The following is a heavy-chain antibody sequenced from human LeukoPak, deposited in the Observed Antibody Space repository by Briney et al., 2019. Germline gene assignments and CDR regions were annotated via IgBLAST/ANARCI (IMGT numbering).Heavy chain of an antibody. CDR3: AREGATDYYFDY. D-gene: IGHD4-11*01. CDR2: IIPILGIA. Sequence: ASVKVSCKASGGTFSSYAISWVRQAPGQGLEWMGRIIPILGIANYAQKFQGRVTITADKSTSTAYMELRSLRSDDTAVYYCAREGATDYYFDYWGQGTLVTVSS. CDR1: GGTFSSYA. V-gene: IGHV1-69*04. J-gene: IGHJ4*02.